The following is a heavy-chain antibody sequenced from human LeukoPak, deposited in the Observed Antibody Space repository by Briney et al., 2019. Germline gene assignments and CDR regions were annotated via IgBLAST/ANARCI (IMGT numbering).Heavy chain of an antibody. CDR3: ATYGGDWKFDS. Sequence: PSDTLSLTCGTSDGSLDIYYWMFVRQSPGKGLQWIGEITYRGSPYYHPSLKSRVTISIDASQRHVSLRLNSVTAADTAVYYCATYGGDWKFDSWGQGTLVTVSS. J-gene: IGHJ4*02. CDR1: DGSLDIYY. V-gene: IGHV4-34*01. CDR2: ITYRGSP. D-gene: IGHD2-21*01.